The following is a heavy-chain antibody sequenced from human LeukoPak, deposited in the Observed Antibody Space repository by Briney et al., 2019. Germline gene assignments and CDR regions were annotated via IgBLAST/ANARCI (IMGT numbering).Heavy chain of an antibody. J-gene: IGHJ4*02. CDR3: ARDDGAGGPFDY. D-gene: IGHD3-10*01. CDR1: GFTVSSSY. Sequence: PGGSLRLSCAVSGFTVSSSYMNWVRQAPGKGLEWVSIVYSGGNTYYADSVKGRFTISRDNPKNTLYLQMNSLRAEDTAVYYCARDDGAGGPFDYWGQGTLVSVSS. CDR2: VYSGGNT. V-gene: IGHV3-66*01.